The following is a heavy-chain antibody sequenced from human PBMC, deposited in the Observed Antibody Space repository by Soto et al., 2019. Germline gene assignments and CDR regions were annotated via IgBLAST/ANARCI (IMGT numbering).Heavy chain of an antibody. D-gene: IGHD2-21*02. CDR3: ASVLTAHRALPGPFAY. J-gene: IGHJ4*02. CDR1: GFTFSSYG. Sequence: GGSLRLSCAASGFTFSSYGIHWVRQAPGKGLEWVAVIWYDGSNKYYAASVKGRFTISRDNSKNTLYLQMNGLRAEDTAVYYCASVLTAHRALPGPFAYWGQGTLVTVSS. V-gene: IGHV3-33*01. CDR2: IWYDGSNK.